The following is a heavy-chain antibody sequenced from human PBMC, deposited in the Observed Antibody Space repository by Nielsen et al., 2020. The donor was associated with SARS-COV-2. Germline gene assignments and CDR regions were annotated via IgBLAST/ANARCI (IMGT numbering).Heavy chain of an antibody. CDR1: GGSISSGDYY. D-gene: IGHD1-26*01. Sequence: LRLSCTVSGGSISSGDYYWNWVRQPPGKGLEWIGHIYYSGSTYYNPSLKSRVTMSVDTSKNQFSLKLRSVTAADTAVYFCATAVGATSSHDAFDIWGQGTMATVSS. J-gene: IGHJ3*02. CDR2: IYYSGST. V-gene: IGHV4-30-4*01. CDR3: ATAVGATSSHDAFDI.